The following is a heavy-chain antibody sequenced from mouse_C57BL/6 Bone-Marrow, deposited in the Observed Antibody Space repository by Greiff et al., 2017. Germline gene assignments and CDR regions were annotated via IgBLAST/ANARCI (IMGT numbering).Heavy chain of an antibody. CDR1: GYSFTDYN. D-gene: IGHD1-1*01. CDR2: INPNYGTT. V-gene: IGHV1-39*01. CDR3: ARYFLITTDWYFDV. J-gene: IGHJ1*03. Sequence: EVKLVESGPELVKPGASVKISCKASGYSFTDYNMNWVKQSNGKSLEWIGVINPNYGTTSYNQKFKGKATLTVDQSSSTAYMQLNSLTSEDSAVYYCARYFLITTDWYFDVWGTGTTVTVSS.